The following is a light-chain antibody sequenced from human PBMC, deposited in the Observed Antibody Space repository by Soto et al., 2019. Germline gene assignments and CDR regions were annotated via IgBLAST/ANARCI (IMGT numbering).Light chain of an antibody. J-gene: IGKJ5*01. V-gene: IGKV3-11*01. CDR2: DAS. CDR3: QQRSNWPPIT. Sequence: EIVLTQSPATLSLSPGERATLSCRASQSVSSYLAWYQQKPNQAPRLLIYDASNSATGIPARFSGSGSGTDFTLTISSLEPEDFAVYYCQQRSNWPPITFGQGTRLEIK. CDR1: QSVSSY.